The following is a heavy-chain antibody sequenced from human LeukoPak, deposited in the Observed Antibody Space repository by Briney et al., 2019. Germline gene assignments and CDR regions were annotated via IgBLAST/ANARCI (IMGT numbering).Heavy chain of an antibody. D-gene: IGHD3-10*01. V-gene: IGHV3-53*01. CDR1: GFTFSSYA. CDR3: ARVWFGESFDY. Sequence: PGGSLRLSCAASGFTFSSYAMSWVRQAPGKGLEWVSVIYSGGSTYYADSVKGRFTISRDNSKNTLYLQMNSLRAEDTAVYYCARVWFGESFDYWGQGTLVTVSS. CDR2: IYSGGST. J-gene: IGHJ4*02.